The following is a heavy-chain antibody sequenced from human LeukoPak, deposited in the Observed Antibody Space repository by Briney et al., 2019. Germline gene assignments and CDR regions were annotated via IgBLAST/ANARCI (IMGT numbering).Heavy chain of an antibody. Sequence: SETLSHTCAVSGYAIISGYYPRWIRQPPVKGLEWIGSIYHSGTTYSNPSLKSRVTMSVNTSKNQFSLKLSSVTAADTAVYYCARGETTAADRREVDAVVFRDQGTIVTVSS. CDR3: ARGETTAADRREVDAVVF. CDR2: IYHSGTT. J-gene: IGHJ3*01. CDR1: GYAIISGYY. D-gene: IGHD4-17*01. V-gene: IGHV4-38-2*01.